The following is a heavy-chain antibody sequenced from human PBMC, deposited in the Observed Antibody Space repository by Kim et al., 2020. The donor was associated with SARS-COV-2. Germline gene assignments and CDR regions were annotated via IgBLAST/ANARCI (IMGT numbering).Heavy chain of an antibody. CDR3: AKGDYGIDY. CDR2: ISYDGSNK. J-gene: IGHJ4*02. D-gene: IGHD3-16*01. V-gene: IGHV3-30*18. Sequence: GGSLRLSCAASGFTFSSYGMHWVRQAPGKGLEWVAVISYDGSNKYYADSVKGRFTISRDNSKNTLYLQMNSLRAEDTAVYYCAKGDYGIDYWGQGTLVTVSS. CDR1: GFTFSSYG.